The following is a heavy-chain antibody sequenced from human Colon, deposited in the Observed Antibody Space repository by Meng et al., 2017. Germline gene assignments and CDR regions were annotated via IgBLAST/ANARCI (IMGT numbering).Heavy chain of an antibody. D-gene: IGHD6-13*01. J-gene: IGHJ4*02. CDR3: ARGRAGELYYFDY. V-gene: IGHV4-31*03. CDR2: IYNSGSA. CDR1: GVSISTGGYY. Sequence: VQLRESGPGLVKPSQTLSLTFTFSGVSISTGGYYWNWIRQHPGKGLEWIGYIYNSGSAYYNPSLKSRVTISVDTSKNQFSLKLSSVTAADTAVYYCARGRAGELYYFDYWGLGTLVTVSS.